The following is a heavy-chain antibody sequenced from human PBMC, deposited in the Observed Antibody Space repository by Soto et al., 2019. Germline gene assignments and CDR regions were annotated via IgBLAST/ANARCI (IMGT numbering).Heavy chain of an antibody. CDR3: ARAGVVTASKNYGMDV. V-gene: IGHV1-2*04. D-gene: IGHD2-21*02. Sequence: ASVKVSCKASGYTFTVYYMHWVRQAPGQGLEWMGWINPNSGGTNYAQKFQGWVTMTRDTSISTAYMELSRLRSDDTAVYYCARAGVVTASKNYGMDVWGQGPTLTVYS. CDR2: INPNSGGT. CDR1: GYTFTVYY. J-gene: IGHJ6*02.